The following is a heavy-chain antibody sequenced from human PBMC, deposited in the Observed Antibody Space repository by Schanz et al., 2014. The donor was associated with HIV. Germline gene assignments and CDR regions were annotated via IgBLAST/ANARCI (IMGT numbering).Heavy chain of an antibody. J-gene: IGHJ6*02. V-gene: IGHV3-72*01. CDR3: RGYRFYYGMDV. CDR1: GFNFNSYG. CDR2: SRVKSDSYAT. Sequence: VQLVESGGGVVQPGRSLRLSCVASGFNFNSYGMHWVRQAPGKGLEWVARSRVKSDSYATEYAASVTGRFTISRDDSKNSVYLQMNSLNIEDTAVYYCRGYRFYYGMDVWGQGTTVTVSS. D-gene: IGHD5-18*01.